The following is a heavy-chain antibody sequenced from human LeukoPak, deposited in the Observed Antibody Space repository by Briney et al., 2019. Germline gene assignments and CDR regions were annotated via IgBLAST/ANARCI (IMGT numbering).Heavy chain of an antibody. J-gene: IGHJ3*02. V-gene: IGHV3-7*01. D-gene: IGHD2-2*02. CDR3: ARELGYCSSTSCYTPPGDAFDI. CDR2: IKQDGSEK. Sequence: PGGSLRLSCAASGFTFSSYWMSWVRQAPGKGLEWVANIKQDGSEKYYVDSVKGRFTISRDNAKNSLYLQMNSLRAEDTAVYYCARELGYCSSTSCYTPPGDAFDIWGQGTMVTVSS. CDR1: GFTFSSYW.